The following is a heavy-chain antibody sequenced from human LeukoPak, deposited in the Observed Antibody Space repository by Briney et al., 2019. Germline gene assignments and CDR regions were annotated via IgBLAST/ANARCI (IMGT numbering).Heavy chain of an antibody. V-gene: IGHV4-4*02. D-gene: IGHD2-21*02. CDR1: GDSISNNNW. CDR3: AGAHCGCDCYSGRAFDI. CDR2: IFHSGDT. J-gene: IGHJ3*02. Sequence: SETLSLTCAVSGDSISNNNWWSWVRQPPGKGLEWIGEIFHSGDTNYKPSLKSRVTISVDKSKNQFSLKLSSVTAADTAVYYCAGAHCGCDCYSGRAFDIWGQGTMVTVSS.